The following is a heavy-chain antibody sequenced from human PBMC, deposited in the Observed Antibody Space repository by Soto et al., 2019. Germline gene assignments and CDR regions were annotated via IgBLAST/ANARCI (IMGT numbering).Heavy chain of an antibody. CDR2: INHSRRT. Sequence: PSETLSLTCAVYGESFSGYYWSWLRQPPGKGLEWIGEINHSRRTNYNPSLSSRVTISVDACTNQFSRKRSSMTAADTAVYYCASDSSSWYADYYYYGMDVWGQGTTVTVS. J-gene: IGHJ6*02. V-gene: IGHV4-34*01. D-gene: IGHD6-13*01. CDR1: GESFSGYY. CDR3: ASDSSSWYADYYYYGMDV.